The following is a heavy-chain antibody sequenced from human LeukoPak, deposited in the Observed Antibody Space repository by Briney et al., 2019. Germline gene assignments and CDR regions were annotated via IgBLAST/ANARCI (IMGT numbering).Heavy chain of an antibody. D-gene: IGHD4/OR15-4a*01. V-gene: IGHV3-23*01. Sequence: GGSLRLSCAASGFTFSDYVMIWVRQAPGKGLEWVSGITASGDRTFYGDSVRGRFTISRDNSKNTLYLQMNSLRAEDTAVYYCARRAGAYSHPYDYWGQGTLVTVSS. CDR2: ITASGDRT. J-gene: IGHJ4*02. CDR3: ARRAGAYSHPYDY. CDR1: GFTFSDYV.